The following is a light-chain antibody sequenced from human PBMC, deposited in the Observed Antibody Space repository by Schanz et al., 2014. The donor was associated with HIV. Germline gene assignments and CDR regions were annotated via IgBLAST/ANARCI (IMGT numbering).Light chain of an antibody. CDR3: QQSNTFPYT. V-gene: IGKV1-5*03. CDR2: QAS. CDR1: QTIYSW. J-gene: IGKJ2*01. Sequence: DIQLTQSPSTLSASVGDRVTITCRASQTIYSWLAWYQQKPGRAPNLLIYQASTLETGVPSRFSGSGSGTEFTLTISSLQPDDFATYYCQQSNTFPYTFGQGTKLEIK.